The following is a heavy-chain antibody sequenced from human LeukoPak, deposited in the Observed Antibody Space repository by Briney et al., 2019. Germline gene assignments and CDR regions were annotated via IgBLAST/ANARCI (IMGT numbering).Heavy chain of an antibody. CDR2: ISTGGDRA. V-gene: IGHV3-23*01. CDR3: AVDCSSPSCCGQSAFDI. J-gene: IGHJ3*02. Sequence: PGGSLRLSCAASGFTFSNYAMDWVRQAPGKGLEWVSAISTGGDRAYYADSVKGRFTTSRDNSRNTLYLQLNSLRAEDTAIYYCAVDCSSPSCCGQSAFDIWGQETMVTVSS. D-gene: IGHD2-2*01. CDR1: GFTFSNYA.